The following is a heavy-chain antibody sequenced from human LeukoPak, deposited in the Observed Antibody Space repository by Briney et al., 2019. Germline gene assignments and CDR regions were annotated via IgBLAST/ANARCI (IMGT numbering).Heavy chain of an antibody. D-gene: IGHD3-10*01. CDR3: ARGGGFGELFD. Sequence: GGSLRLSCAASGFTFNSYGMHWVRQAPGKGLEWVAIIWYDGSNRYYTDSVKGRFTISRDNSKNTLYLQMNSLRAEDTAVYYCARGGGFGELFDWGQGSLVTVSS. J-gene: IGHJ4*02. CDR2: IWYDGSNR. V-gene: IGHV3-33*01. CDR1: GFTFNSYG.